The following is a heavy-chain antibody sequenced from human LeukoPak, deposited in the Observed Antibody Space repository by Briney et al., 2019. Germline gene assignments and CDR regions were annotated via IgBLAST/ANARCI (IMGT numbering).Heavy chain of an antibody. CDR1: GYTFSDYG. Sequence: ASVKVSCKGSGYTFSDYGISWVRQAPGQGLEWMGWISGYNGNTNYVQKLQGRVTITADKSTSTAYMELSSLRSEDTAVYYCARDYSNSRFDPWGQGTLVTVSS. CDR3: ARDYSNSRFDP. V-gene: IGHV1-18*01. CDR2: ISGYNGNT. J-gene: IGHJ5*02. D-gene: IGHD4-4*01.